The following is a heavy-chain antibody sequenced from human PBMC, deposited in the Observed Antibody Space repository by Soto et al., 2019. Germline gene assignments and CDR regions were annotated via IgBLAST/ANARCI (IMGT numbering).Heavy chain of an antibody. CDR2: ISSSGSTI. Sequence: GGSLRLSCAASGFTFSSYEMNWVRQAPGKGLEWVSYISSSGSTIYYADSVKGRFTISRDNAKNSLYLQMNSLRAEDTAVYYCARVADTANYGTDVWGQGTTVTVSS. D-gene: IGHD5-18*01. CDR1: GFTFSSYE. V-gene: IGHV3-48*03. J-gene: IGHJ6*02. CDR3: ARVADTANYGTDV.